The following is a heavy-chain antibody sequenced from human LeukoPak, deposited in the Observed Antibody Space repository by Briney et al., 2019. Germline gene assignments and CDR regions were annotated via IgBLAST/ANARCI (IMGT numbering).Heavy chain of an antibody. CDR3: ARDSGYDSSGFYYGGLDP. J-gene: IGHJ5*02. CDR1: GGSFSSGAYY. CDR2: IHYSGSP. D-gene: IGHD3-22*01. V-gene: IGHV4-31*03. Sequence: SQTLSLTCSVSGGSFSSGAYYWSWIRQLPGKGLEWIGYIHYSGSPYYNPSLKSRVSISVDTSKNQFSLKLSSVTAADTAVYYCARDSGYDSSGFYYGGLDPWGQGTLVTVSS.